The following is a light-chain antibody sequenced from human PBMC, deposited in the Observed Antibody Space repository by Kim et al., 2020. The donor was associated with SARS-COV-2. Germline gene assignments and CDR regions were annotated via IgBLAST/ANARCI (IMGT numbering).Light chain of an antibody. CDR2: DVS. Sequence: GQSVPISCTGTSSDVGSYNYVSWYQQHPGKAPKVMIYDVSKRPSGVPDRFSGSKSGNTASLTISGLQADDEADYYCCSYAGTFTSLFGGGTQLTVL. V-gene: IGLV2-11*03. J-gene: IGLJ2*01. CDR1: SSDVGSYNY. CDR3: CSYAGTFTSL.